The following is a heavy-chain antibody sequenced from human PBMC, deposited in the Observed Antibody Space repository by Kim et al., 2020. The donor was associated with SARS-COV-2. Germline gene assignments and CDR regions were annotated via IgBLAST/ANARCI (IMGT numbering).Heavy chain of an antibody. V-gene: IGHV3-23*01. CDR1: GFTFSSYA. D-gene: IGHD2-2*01. Sequence: GGSLRLSCAASGFTFSSYAMSWVRQAPGKGLEWVSAISGSGGSTYYADSVKGRFTISRDNSKNTLYLQMNSLRAEDTAVYYCAKGGVVPAASVRANWFDPWGQGTLVTVSS. CDR3: AKGGVVPAASVRANWFDP. CDR2: ISGSGGST. J-gene: IGHJ5*02.